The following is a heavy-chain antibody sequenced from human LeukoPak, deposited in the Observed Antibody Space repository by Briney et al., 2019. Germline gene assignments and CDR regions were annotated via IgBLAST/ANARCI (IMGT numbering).Heavy chain of an antibody. CDR1: GGSFSGYY. CDR2: INHSGST. Sequence: SETLSLTCAVYGGSFSGYYWSWIRQPPGKGLEWIGEINHSGSTNYNPSLKSRVTISVDTSKNQFSLKLSSVTAADTAFYYCARSSTLYGHFDYWGQGTLVTVSS. D-gene: IGHD3-10*01. V-gene: IGHV4-34*01. J-gene: IGHJ4*02. CDR3: ARSSTLYGHFDY.